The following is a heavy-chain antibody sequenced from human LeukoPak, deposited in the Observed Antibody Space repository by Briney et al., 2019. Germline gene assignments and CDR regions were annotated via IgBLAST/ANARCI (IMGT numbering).Heavy chain of an antibody. CDR3: ARVSSSWYDFDY. D-gene: IGHD6-13*01. J-gene: IGHJ4*02. CDR2: ISSSSSYI. Sequence: GGSLRLSCAASGFTFSSYSMNWVRQAPGKGLEWVSSISSSSSYIYYADSVKGRFTISRDNAKNSLYLQMNSLRAEDTAVYYCARVSSSWYDFDYWGQGTLVTVSS. CDR1: GFTFSSYS. V-gene: IGHV3-21*01.